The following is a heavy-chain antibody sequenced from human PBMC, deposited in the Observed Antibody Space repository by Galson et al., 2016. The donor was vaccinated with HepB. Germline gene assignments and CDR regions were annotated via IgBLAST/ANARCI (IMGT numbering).Heavy chain of an antibody. CDR3: AIDRSGYAVGY. V-gene: IGHV3-74*01. Sequence: SLRLSCAASGFTFSSYWMHWVRQARGKGLVWVSLINTDGSTTTYADSVKGRFTISRDNAKNTLYLQMNSLRDDDTAVYYCAIDRSGYAVGYWGQGTLVTVS. D-gene: IGHD5-12*01. CDR2: INTDGSTT. J-gene: IGHJ4*02. CDR1: GFTFSSYW.